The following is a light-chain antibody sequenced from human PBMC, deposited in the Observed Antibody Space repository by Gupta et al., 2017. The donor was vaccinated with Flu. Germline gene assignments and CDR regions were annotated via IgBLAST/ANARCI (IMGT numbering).Light chain of an antibody. CDR3: QQFHSSPQT. CDR1: QSLLYRSDNKNY. V-gene: IGKV4-1*01. Sequence: DIVMTQSPDSLAVSLGERTTINCKSSQSLLYRSDNKNYLAWYQQKAGQPPKLLIYWASTRESGVPERFSGSGSGTDFTLTISSLQAEDVAVYYCQQFHSSPQTFGQGTKVESK. J-gene: IGKJ1*01. CDR2: WAS.